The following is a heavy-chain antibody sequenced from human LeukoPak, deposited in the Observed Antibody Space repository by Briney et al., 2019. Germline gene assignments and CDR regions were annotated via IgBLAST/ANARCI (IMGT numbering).Heavy chain of an antibody. J-gene: IGHJ4*02. V-gene: IGHV1-2*04. CDR3: ARGGILTWTRPYYFDF. CDR2: IKPNSGDT. D-gene: IGHD3-10*01. CDR1: GYTFTGYY. Sequence: ASVKVSCKASGYTFTGYYIHWVRQVPGQGLEWMGWIKPNSGDTNYAQKLQGWVTMTTDTSTNTAYMELSRLRSDDTAVYYCARGGILTWTRPYYFDFWGQGTLVTVSS.